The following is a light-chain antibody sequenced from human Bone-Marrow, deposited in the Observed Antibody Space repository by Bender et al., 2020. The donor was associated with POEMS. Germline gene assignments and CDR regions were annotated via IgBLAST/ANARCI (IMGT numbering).Light chain of an antibody. CDR1: SSDVGGYNY. Sequence: QSALTQPPSASGSPGQSVAISCTGSSSDVGGYNYVSWYQQHSGKAPKLVIYEVSQRPSGVPDRFSGSKSGNTASLTVSGLQAEDEADYYCTALAGRYLGVFGGGTKLTVL. CDR2: EVS. CDR3: TALAGRYLGV. J-gene: IGLJ3*02. V-gene: IGLV2-8*01.